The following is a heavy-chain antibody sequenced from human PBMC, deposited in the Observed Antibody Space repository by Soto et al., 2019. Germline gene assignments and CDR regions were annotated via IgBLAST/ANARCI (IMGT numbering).Heavy chain of an antibody. J-gene: IGHJ5*02. CDR1: GGSISSSSYY. Sequence: SQTLSLTCTVSGGSISSSSYYWAWIRQPPGKGLEWLGNIYYTGSTYYNPSLKSRVTISVDTSKIQFSLKLSSVTAADTAVYYCARGPLSPLLDPPGGGNLFDPWGPGTLVTVFS. V-gene: IGHV4-39*01. D-gene: IGHD3-10*01. CDR2: IYYTGST. CDR3: ARGPLSPLLDPPGGGNLFDP.